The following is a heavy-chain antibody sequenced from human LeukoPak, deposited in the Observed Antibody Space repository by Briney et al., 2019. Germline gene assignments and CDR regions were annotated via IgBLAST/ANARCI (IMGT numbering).Heavy chain of an antibody. CDR1: GYTFTSYG. CDR3: ARGGTNNWTYGGLDY. V-gene: IGHV1-18*01. CDR2: ISTYNGHI. Sequence: ASVKVSCKASGYTFTSYGLSWVRQAPGQGLEWMGWISTYNGHINYAQKFQGRVTMTRDTSISTAYMELSRLRSDDTAVYYCARGGTNNWTYGGLDYWGQGTLVTVSS. D-gene: IGHD1-7*01. J-gene: IGHJ4*02.